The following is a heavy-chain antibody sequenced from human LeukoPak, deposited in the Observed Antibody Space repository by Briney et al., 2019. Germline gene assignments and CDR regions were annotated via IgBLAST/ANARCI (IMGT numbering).Heavy chain of an antibody. CDR2: IYYSGST. Sequence: SETLFLTCTVSVGSISTYYWSWIRQPPGKGLEWIGYIYYSGSTNYNPSLKSRVTISVDTSKNQFSLKLSPVTAADTAVYYCARGSRSWFDPWGQGTLVTVPS. V-gene: IGHV4-59*01. CDR3: ARGSRSWFDP. CDR1: VGSISTYY. J-gene: IGHJ5*02.